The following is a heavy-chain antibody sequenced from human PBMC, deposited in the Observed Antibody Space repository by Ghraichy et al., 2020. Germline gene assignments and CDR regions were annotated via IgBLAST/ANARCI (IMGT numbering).Heavy chain of an antibody. CDR2: INHSGST. CDR3: ARGRGGGDGRNFAGRTYYFYYYIDV. CDR1: GESFSGYF. Sequence: SQTLSLTCAVYGESFSGYFWSWIRQPPGKGLEWIGEINHSGSTNYKSSLKSRVTISADTSKNQFSLKLNSVTAADTAVYYCARGRGGGDGRNFAGRTYYFYYYIDVWGEGTTVTVSS. V-gene: IGHV4-34*01. D-gene: IGHD3-9*01. J-gene: IGHJ6*03.